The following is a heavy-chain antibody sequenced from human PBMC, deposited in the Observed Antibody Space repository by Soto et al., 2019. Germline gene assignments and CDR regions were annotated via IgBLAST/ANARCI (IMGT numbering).Heavy chain of an antibody. Sequence: QVQLVESGGGVVQPGRSQRLSCAASGFRFSSNGMHWVRQAPGRGLEWVAVISYDGSYKYYVDSVKGRFTISRDNSKNTRYLQMHSLRAGDTAVYYCAKDATTQKSLWWCLGYWGQGNLVTVSS. CDR3: AKDATTQKSLWWCLGY. CDR2: ISYDGSYK. V-gene: IGHV3-30*18. D-gene: IGHD2-21*01. CDR1: GFRFSSNG. J-gene: IGHJ4*02.